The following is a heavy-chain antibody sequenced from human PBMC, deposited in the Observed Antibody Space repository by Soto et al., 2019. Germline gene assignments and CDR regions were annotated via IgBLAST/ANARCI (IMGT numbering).Heavy chain of an antibody. CDR2: IFYSGST. Sequence: QVQLQESGPGLVKPSETLSLTCTVSGGSISSYYWSWIRQPPGKGLEWIGFIFYSGSTSYDPSLKSRVTISIDTSECQFCLKLTSVTAADTAVDYCASMIGDPVLPVDSWGQGTLVAVSS. D-gene: IGHD3-10*02. V-gene: IGHV4-59*13. J-gene: IGHJ5*01. CDR3: ASMIGDPVLPVDS. CDR1: GGSISSYY.